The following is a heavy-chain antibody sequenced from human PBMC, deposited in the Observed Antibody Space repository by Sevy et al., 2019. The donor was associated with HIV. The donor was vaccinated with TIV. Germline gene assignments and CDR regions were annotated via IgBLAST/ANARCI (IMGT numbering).Heavy chain of an antibody. V-gene: IGHV3-20*04. D-gene: IGHD2-15*01. J-gene: IGHJ6*02. CDR3: ARVVAYCSGGSCFPGYYYGMDV. Sequence: GGSLRLSCAGSGFNLEDYGMTWVRQAPGKGLEWVSGINWNGGSIIYAHSMKGRFTISRDNAKNSLYLQMNSLRAEDTAVYYCARVVAYCSGGSCFPGYYYGMDVWGQGTTVTVSS. CDR2: INWNGGSI. CDR1: GFNLEDYG.